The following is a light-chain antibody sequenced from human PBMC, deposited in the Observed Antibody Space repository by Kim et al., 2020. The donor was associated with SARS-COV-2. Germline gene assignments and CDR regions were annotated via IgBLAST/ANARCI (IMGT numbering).Light chain of an antibody. J-gene: IGLJ3*02. CDR1: KVGDKS. CDR3: QAWDSSPG. CDR2: QDS. V-gene: IGLV3-1*01. Sequence: SVSPGQRASSTCSGDKVGDKSACWYHQKPGQSPVLVIYQDSKRPSGIPERFSGSNSGNTATLTISGTQAMDEADYYCQAWDSSPGFGGGTQLTVL.